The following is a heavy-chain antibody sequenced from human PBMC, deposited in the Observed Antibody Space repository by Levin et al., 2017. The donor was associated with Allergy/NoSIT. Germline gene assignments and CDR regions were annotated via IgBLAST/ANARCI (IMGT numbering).Heavy chain of an antibody. D-gene: IGHD3-10*01. V-gene: IGHV3-7*04. CDR3: ARDLYYGSGNYWY. CDR2: IKQDGSEK. J-gene: IGHJ4*02. CDR1: GITFSRYW. Sequence: GGSLRLSCAASGITFSRYWMSWVRQAPGKGLEWVANIKQDGSEKYYVDSVKGRFTISRDNAKNSLYLQMNSLRAEDTAVYYCARDLYYGSGNYWYWGQGTLVTVSS.